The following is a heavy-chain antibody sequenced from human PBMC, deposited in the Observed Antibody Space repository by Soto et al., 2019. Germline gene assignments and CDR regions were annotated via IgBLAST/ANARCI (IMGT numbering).Heavy chain of an antibody. CDR1: GFTVSSYL. D-gene: IGHD4-17*01. Sequence: PGGSLRLSCAASGFTVSSYLMHWFRQAPGKGLVWVSRINSDGSSTSFADSVKGRFTISRDNAKNTLYLQMNSLRAEDTAVYYCARVNYGDYGGVYDYWGQGTLVTVSS. CDR2: INSDGSST. J-gene: IGHJ4*02. V-gene: IGHV3-74*01. CDR3: ARVNYGDYGGVYDY.